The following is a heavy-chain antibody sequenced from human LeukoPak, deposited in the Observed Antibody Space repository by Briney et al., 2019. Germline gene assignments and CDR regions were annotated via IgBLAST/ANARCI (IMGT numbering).Heavy chain of an antibody. D-gene: IGHD3-10*02. Sequence: GGSLRLSCAASGFTFSSYAMSWVRQAPGKGLEWVSDINGSGGSTYYADSVKGRFTISRDNAKNSLYLQMNSLRAEDTAVYYCAELGITMIGGVWGKGTPVTISS. J-gene: IGHJ6*04. V-gene: IGHV3-23*01. CDR1: GFTFSSYA. CDR2: INGSGGST. CDR3: AELGITMIGGV.